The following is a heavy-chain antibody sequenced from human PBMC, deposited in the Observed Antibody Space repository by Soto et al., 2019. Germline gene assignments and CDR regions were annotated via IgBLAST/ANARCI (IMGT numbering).Heavy chain of an antibody. J-gene: IGHJ4*01. V-gene: IGHV3-30*18. CDR1: GFTFSSYG. CDR3: AKDSGFDY. Sequence: QVQLVESGGGVVQPGRSLRLSCAASGFTFSSYGMHWVRQAPGKGLEWVAVISYDGSNKYYADSVKGRFTISRDNSKNTLYLQMNSLRAEDTAVYYCAKDSGFDYWGHGTLVTVSS. CDR2: ISYDGSNK. D-gene: IGHD1-26*01.